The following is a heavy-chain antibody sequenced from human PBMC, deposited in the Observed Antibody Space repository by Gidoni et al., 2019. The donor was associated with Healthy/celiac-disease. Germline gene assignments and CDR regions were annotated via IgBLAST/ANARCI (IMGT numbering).Heavy chain of an antibody. CDR3: AREKYSSSCPDY. Sequence: QVQLVESGGGVVQPGRSLRLSCAASGFTFSSYAMPWVRQAPGKGLEWVAVISYDGSNKYYADSVKGRFTISRDNSKNTLYLQMNSLRAEDTAVYYCAREKYSSSCPDYWGQGTLVTVSS. V-gene: IGHV3-30*04. CDR1: GFTFSSYA. D-gene: IGHD6-13*01. J-gene: IGHJ4*02. CDR2: ISYDGSNK.